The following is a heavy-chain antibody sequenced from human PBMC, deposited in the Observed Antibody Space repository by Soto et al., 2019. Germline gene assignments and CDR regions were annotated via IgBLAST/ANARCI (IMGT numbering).Heavy chain of an antibody. J-gene: IGHJ4*02. CDR2: IYPGYSDT. Sequence: PGESLNISCQASGYSFSTYWIAWVRQRPGKGLDWMGIIYPGYSDTRYSPSFQGQVTISVDNSIDTAYLQWTTLRASDSAMYYCARHSLATQPGDYWGQGTRVTVSS. V-gene: IGHV5-51*01. CDR3: ARHSLATQPGDY. CDR1: GYSFSTYW. D-gene: IGHD5-12*01.